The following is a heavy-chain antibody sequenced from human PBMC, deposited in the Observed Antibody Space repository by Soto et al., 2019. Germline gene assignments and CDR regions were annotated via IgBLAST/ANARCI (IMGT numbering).Heavy chain of an antibody. V-gene: IGHV3-30*18. CDR1: GFTFSSYG. CDR2: ISYDGSNK. Sequence: QVQLVESGGGVVQPGRSLRLSCAASGFTFSSYGMHWVRQAPGKGLEWVAVISYDGSNKYYADSVKGRFTISRDNSKNTLYLQMNSLRAEDTAVYYCAKDREANMVRGFLGYWGQGTLVTVSS. J-gene: IGHJ4*02. D-gene: IGHD3-10*01. CDR3: AKDREANMVRGFLGY.